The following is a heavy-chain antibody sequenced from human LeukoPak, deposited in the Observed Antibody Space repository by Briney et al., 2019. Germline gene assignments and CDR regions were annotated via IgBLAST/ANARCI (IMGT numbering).Heavy chain of an antibody. Sequence: GESLKISCKGSGSRFTTYWIGWVRPMPGKGLEWMGIIYPGDSDTTYSPSFEGQVTISADKSISTAYLQWSSLKASDSAMYYCARSGGTGYYIDYWGQGTLVTVSS. D-gene: IGHD3/OR15-3a*01. J-gene: IGHJ4*02. V-gene: IGHV5-51*01. CDR3: ARSGGTGYYIDY. CDR1: GSRFTTYW. CDR2: IYPGDSDT.